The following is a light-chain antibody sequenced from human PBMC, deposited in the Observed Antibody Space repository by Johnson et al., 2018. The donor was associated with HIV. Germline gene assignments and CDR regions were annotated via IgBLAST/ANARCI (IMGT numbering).Light chain of an antibody. Sequence: QSVLTQPPSVSAAPGQKVTISCSGSSSNIGNNYVSWYQQLPGTAPKLLIYENNKRPSGIPDRFSGSKSGTSATLGITGLQTGDEADYDCGTWDNGLSAYVFGTGNKVTVL. J-gene: IGLJ1*01. CDR1: SSNIGNNY. CDR2: ENN. CDR3: GTWDNGLSAYV. V-gene: IGLV1-51*02.